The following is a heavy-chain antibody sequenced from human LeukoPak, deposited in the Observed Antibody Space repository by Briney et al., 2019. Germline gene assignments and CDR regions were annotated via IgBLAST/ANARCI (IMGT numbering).Heavy chain of an antibody. D-gene: IGHD2-2*01. J-gene: IGHJ6*02. CDR1: GFTFSSYA. CDR3: ARDSRVPAAIYYYYGMDV. V-gene: IGHV3-30*04. CDR2: ISYDGSNK. Sequence: GGSLRLSCAASGFTFSSYAMHWVRQAPGKGLEWVAVISYDGSNKYYADSVKGRFTISRDNSKNTLYLQMNSLRAEDTAVYYCARDSRVPAAIYYYYGMDVWGQGTTVTVSS.